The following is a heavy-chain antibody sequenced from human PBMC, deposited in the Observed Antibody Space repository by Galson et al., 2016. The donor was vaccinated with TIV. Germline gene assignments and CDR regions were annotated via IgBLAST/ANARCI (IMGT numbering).Heavy chain of an antibody. CDR1: GLSVSINY. Sequence: LRLSCAASGLSVSINYMTWVRQAPGKGLEWVSLISDAGNTYYPDSVKGRFTVSRDNSKNTLYLQMNSLRVEDTALYYCARDRIVDATYYFYYYGLDVWGQGTAVTVSS. CDR3: ARDRIVDATYYFYYYGLDV. V-gene: IGHV3-66*02. D-gene: IGHD1-26*01. J-gene: IGHJ6*02. CDR2: ISDAGNT.